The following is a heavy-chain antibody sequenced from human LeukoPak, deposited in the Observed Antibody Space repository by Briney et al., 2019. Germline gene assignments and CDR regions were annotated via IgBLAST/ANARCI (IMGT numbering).Heavy chain of an antibody. J-gene: IGHJ4*02. Sequence: PGGSLRLFCAASGFTFSGSAMHWVRQASGKGLEWVGRIRSKANSYATAYAASVKGRFTISRDDSKNTAYLQMNSLKTEDTAVYYCTRHPTAGTSPHYWGQGTLVTVSS. CDR3: TRHPTAGTSPHY. CDR1: GFTFSGSA. V-gene: IGHV3-73*01. CDR2: IRSKANSYAT. D-gene: IGHD6-13*01.